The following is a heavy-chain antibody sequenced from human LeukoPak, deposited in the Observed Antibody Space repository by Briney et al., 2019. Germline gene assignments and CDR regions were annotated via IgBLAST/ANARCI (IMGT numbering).Heavy chain of an antibody. Sequence: GSLRLSCAASGFTFSSYAMSWVRQAPGKGLEWVSGISGSGGSTYYADSVKGRFTISRDNSKNTLYLQMNSLRAEDTAVYYCAKPQYSGYDYINYYYYMDVWGKGTTVTVSS. CDR3: AKPQYSGYDYINYYYYMDV. CDR1: GFTFSSYA. V-gene: IGHV3-23*01. D-gene: IGHD5-12*01. CDR2: ISGSGGST. J-gene: IGHJ6*03.